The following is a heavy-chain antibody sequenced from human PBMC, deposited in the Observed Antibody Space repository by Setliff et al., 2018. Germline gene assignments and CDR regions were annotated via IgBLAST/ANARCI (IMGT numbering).Heavy chain of an antibody. J-gene: IGHJ4*02. V-gene: IGHV4-61*02. D-gene: IGHD4-17*01. Sequence: LSLTCTVSGGSVSSGSYYWSWIRQPAGKGLEWIGRLYTGGSTNYNSSLRSRVTISGDASKNQLSLKLSSVTAADTAVYYCARQTRYGYGDYAIDYWGQGRLVTVSS. CDR3: ARQTRYGYGDYAIDY. CDR2: LYTGGST. CDR1: GGSVSSGSYY.